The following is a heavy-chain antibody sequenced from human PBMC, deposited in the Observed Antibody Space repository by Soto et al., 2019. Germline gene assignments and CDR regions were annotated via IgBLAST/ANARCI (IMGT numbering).Heavy chain of an antibody. CDR2: IIPILGTA. V-gene: IGHV1-69*10. J-gene: IGHJ6*02. Sequence: SVKVSCKASGGTFSSYAISWVRQAPGQGLEWMGGIIPILGTANYAQKFQGRVTITADKSTSTAYMELSSLRSEDTAVYYCASWRFWSGYLDVWGQGTTVTVSS. CDR1: GGTFSSYA. CDR3: ASWRFWSGYLDV. D-gene: IGHD3-3*01.